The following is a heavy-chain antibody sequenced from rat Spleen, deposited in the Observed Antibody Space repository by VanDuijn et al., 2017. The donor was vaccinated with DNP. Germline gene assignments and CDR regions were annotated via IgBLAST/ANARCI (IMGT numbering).Heavy chain of an antibody. CDR2: ISYDGDRT. CDR3: ARGSGTYYWYFDF. V-gene: IGHV5-20*01. D-gene: IGHD4-4*01. J-gene: IGHJ1*01. Sequence: EVQLVETGGDLVQPGRSLKLSCAASGFIFSDYYMAWVRQAPTKGLEWVAAISYDGDRTYYRDSVTGRFTISRDYAKSSLYLQMDSLRSEDTATYFCARGSGTYYWYFDFWGPGTMVTVSS. CDR1: GFIFSDYY.